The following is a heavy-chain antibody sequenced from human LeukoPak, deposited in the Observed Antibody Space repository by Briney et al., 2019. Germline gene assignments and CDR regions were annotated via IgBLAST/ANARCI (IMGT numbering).Heavy chain of an antibody. CDR3: ASSGSYRFDY. J-gene: IGHJ4*02. CDR1: GVTFSSYR. CDR2: INASGTAM. D-gene: IGHD1-26*01. Sequence: GGSLRLSCAASGVTFSSYRMNWVRQAPGKGMEWVSHINASGTAMFYAESVKGGVTISRENAKNSLYLQMNSLRDEDTAVYSCASSGSYRFDYWGQGTLVTVSS. V-gene: IGHV3-48*02.